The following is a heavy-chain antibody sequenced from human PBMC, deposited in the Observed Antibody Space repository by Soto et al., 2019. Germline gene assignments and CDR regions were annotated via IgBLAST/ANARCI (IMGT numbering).Heavy chain of an antibody. CDR2: IYWDDDK. Sequence: QITLKESGPTLVKPTQTLTLTCTFSGFSLNTYGVGVGWIRQPPGKALEWLALIYWDDDKRYSPSLKSRLTITKDTSKNQGVLTMTNMDPVDTVTYYCARALGSWGAYYFDYWGQGTLVTVSS. V-gene: IGHV2-5*02. CDR1: GFSLNTYGVG. J-gene: IGHJ4*02. CDR3: ARALGSWGAYYFDY. D-gene: IGHD3-16*01.